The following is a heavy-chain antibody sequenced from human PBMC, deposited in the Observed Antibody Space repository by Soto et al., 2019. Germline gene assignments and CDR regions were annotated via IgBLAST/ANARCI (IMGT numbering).Heavy chain of an antibody. CDR1: GGTFSSYT. Sequence: ASVKVSCKASGGTFSSYTISWVRQAPGQGLEWMGRIIPILGIANYAQKFQGRVTITADKSTSTAYMELSSLRSEDTALFYCARGAYIVATPSDAFDIWGQGTMVTVSS. V-gene: IGHV1-69*02. CDR2: IIPILGIA. D-gene: IGHD5-12*01. J-gene: IGHJ3*02. CDR3: ARGAYIVATPSDAFDI.